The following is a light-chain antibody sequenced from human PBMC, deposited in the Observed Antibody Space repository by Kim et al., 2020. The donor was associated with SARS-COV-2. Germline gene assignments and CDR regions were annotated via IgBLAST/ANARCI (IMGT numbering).Light chain of an antibody. J-gene: IGLJ1*01. V-gene: IGLV2-11*01. CDR2: DVS. Sequence: QSALTQPRSVSGSPGQSVTISCTGTSSDVGGYDYVSWYQQHPGKAPKLMIYDVSKRPSGVPDRFSGSKSANTASLTISGLQAEDEADYYCCSYAGTYSYVFGTGTQLTV. CDR3: CSYAGTYSYV. CDR1: SSDVGGYDY.